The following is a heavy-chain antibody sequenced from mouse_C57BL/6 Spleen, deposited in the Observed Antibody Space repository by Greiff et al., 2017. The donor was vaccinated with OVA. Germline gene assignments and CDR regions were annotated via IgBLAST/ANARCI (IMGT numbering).Heavy chain of an antibody. V-gene: IGHV10-1*01. CDR1: GFSFNTYA. J-gene: IGHJ3*01. CDR3: VRHAWFAY. Sequence: EVKLMESGGGLVQPKGSLKLSCAASGFSFNTYAMNWVRQAPGKGLEWVARIRSKSNNYATYYADSVKDRFTISRDDSESMLYLQMNNLKTEDTAMYYCVRHAWFAYWGQGTLVTVSA. CDR2: IRSKSNNYAT.